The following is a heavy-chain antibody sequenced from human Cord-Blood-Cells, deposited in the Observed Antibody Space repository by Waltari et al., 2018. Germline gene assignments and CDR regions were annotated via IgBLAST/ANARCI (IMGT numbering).Heavy chain of an antibody. J-gene: IGHJ2*01. CDR2: INHSGST. Sequence: QVQLQQWGAGLLKPSETLSLTCAVYGGSFSGYYWSWIRQPPGKGLEWIGEINHSGSTNYNPSLRSRVTISVDTSKNQFSRKLSSVPAADTAVYYCARVGYCSSTSCYTGRWYFDLWGRGTLVTVSS. CDR3: ARVGYCSSTSCYTGRWYFDL. CDR1: GGSFSGYY. V-gene: IGHV4-34*01. D-gene: IGHD2-2*02.